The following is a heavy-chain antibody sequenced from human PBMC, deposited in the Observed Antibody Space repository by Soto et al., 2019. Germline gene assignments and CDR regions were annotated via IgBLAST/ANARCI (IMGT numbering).Heavy chain of an antibody. V-gene: IGHV4-30-2*01. CDR2: IYHSGST. CDR3: ARGNPRGLVPLDS. D-gene: IGHD6-19*01. J-gene: IGHJ4*02. Sequence: SETLSVTCAVWDGCICSGGYSWSWIRQPPGKGLEWIGYIYHSGSTYYNPSLKSRVTISVDRSKNQFSLKLSSVTAADTAVYYCARGNPRGLVPLDSWGQGILVTVSS. CDR1: DGCICSGGYS.